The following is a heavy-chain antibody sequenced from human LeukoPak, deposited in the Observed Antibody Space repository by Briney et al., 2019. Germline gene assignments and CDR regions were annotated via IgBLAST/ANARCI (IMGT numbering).Heavy chain of an antibody. CDR3: VTSGGANRAGHYYYMGV. V-gene: IGHV1-2*02. D-gene: IGHD3-10*01. CDR1: GYTFIGYY. J-gene: IGHJ6*03. CDR2: INPNTGGT. Sequence: ASVKVSCKASGYTFIGYYFHWVRQAPGQGLEWMGWINPNTGGTNYAQKFRGGVTLTWDTSISTAYMELNRLTSDDTAVYYFVTSGGANRAGHYYYMGVWGKGTSVTVSS.